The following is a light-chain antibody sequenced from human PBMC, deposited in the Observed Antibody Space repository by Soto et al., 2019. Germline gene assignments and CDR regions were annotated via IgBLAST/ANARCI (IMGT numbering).Light chain of an antibody. CDR1: ISNIGKYY. CDR2: RND. V-gene: IGLV1-47*01. J-gene: IGLJ2*01. Sequence: QPVLTQPVSTSGTPGQRVTISCSGSISNIGKYYVYWYQQLPGTAPKLLIYRNDQRPSGVPDRFSASKSGTSASLAISGLRSEDEADYYCAAWDDSLTGRVFGGGTKLTVL. CDR3: AAWDDSLTGRV.